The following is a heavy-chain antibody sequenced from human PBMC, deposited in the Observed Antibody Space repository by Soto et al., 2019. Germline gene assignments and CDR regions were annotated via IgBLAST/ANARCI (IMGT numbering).Heavy chain of an antibody. CDR3: ARAGIAAAGLWWFDP. D-gene: IGHD6-13*01. J-gene: IGHJ5*02. CDR1: GGSISSSSYY. V-gene: IGHV4-39*01. CDR2: IYYSGST. Sequence: QLQLQESGPGLVKPSETLSLTCTVSGGSISSSSYYWGWIRQPPGKGLEWIGSIYYSGSTYYNPSLKSRVTISVDTSKNQFSLKLSSVTAADTAVYYCARAGIAAAGLWWFDPWGQGTLVTVSS.